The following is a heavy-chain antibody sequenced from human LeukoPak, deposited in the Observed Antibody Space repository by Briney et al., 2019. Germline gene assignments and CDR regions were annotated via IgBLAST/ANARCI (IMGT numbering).Heavy chain of an antibody. CDR2: IISNENSA. CDR1: GFTFSSNW. D-gene: IGHD6-13*01. J-gene: IGHJ3*02. V-gene: IGHV3-74*01. CDR3: VRGGIASAFDI. Sequence: GSLRLSCEASGFTFSSNWMHWVRQAPGKGLVWVSRIISNENSATYADSVKGRFTISRDNAKNTLYLQMNSLRAEDTAVYYCVRGGIASAFDIWGQGTMVTVSS.